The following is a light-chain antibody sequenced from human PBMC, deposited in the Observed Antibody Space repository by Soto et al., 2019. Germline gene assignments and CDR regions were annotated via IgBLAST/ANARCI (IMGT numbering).Light chain of an antibody. CDR2: DVS. V-gene: IGLV2-14*01. Sequence: QSALTQPASVSGSPGQSITISCTGTSSDVGGYNYVSWYQQQPGKAPKLIIYDVSVRPSGVSNRFSGSKSGNTASLTISGPQADDEADYYCTSYTSQSTVVFGGGTKVTVL. CDR1: SSDVGGYNY. J-gene: IGLJ3*02. CDR3: TSYTSQSTVV.